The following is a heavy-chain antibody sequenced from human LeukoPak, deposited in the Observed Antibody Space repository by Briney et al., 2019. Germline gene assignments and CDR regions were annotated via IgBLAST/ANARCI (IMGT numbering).Heavy chain of an antibody. V-gene: IGHV1-8*01. CDR2: MNPNSGNT. D-gene: IGHD3-3*01. CDR3: ARAPPYDFWSGPYYYYYYYMDV. J-gene: IGHJ6*03. CDR1: GYTFTSHD. Sequence: ASVKVSCKASGYTFTSHDINWVRQATGQGLEWMGWMNPNSGNTGYAQKFQGRVTMTRNTSISTAYMELSSLRSEDTAVYYCARAPPYDFWSGPYYYYYYYMDVWGKGTTVTVSS.